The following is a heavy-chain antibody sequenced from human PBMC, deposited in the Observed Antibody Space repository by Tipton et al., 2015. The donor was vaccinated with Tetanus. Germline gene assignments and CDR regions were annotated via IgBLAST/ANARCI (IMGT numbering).Heavy chain of an antibody. D-gene: IGHD3-16*01. CDR2: ISWNSGSI. Sequence: SLRLSCAAPGFTFDDYAMHWVRQAPGKGLEWVSGISWNSGSIGYADSVKGLFTISRDNAKNSLYLQMNSLRAEDTALYYCAKDIGGEQPVARGGYFDLWGRGTLVTVSS. V-gene: IGHV3-9*01. CDR3: AKDIGGEQPVARGGYFDL. J-gene: IGHJ2*01. CDR1: GFTFDDYA.